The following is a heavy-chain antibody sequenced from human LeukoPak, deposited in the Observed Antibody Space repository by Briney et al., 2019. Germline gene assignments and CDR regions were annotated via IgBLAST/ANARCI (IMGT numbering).Heavy chain of an antibody. J-gene: IGHJ4*02. CDR3: ARIPADYGDYKDFDRYFDY. Sequence: ASVKVSCKASGYTFTSYGISWVRQAPGQGLEWMGWISAYNGNTNYAQKLQGRVTMTTDTSTSTAYMELRSLRSDDTAVYYCARIPADYGDYKDFDRYFDYWGQRTLVTVSS. CDR2: ISAYNGNT. CDR1: GYTFTSYG. D-gene: IGHD4-17*01. V-gene: IGHV1-18*01.